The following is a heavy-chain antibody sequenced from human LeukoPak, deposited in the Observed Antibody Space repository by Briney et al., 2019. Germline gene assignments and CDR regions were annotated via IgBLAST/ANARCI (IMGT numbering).Heavy chain of an antibody. CDR1: GYIFTSHW. CDR3: ATPNDYGDIYYFDY. V-gene: IGHV5-10-1*01. J-gene: IGHJ4*02. Sequence: GESLQISCQGSGYIFTSHWINWVRQLPGKGVEWMGKIDPRDSYTSYSPSFHGHVTISADKSISTAYLQWSSLKASDTAMYYCATPNDYGDIYYFDYWGQGTLVTVSS. CDR2: IDPRDSYT. D-gene: IGHD4-17*01.